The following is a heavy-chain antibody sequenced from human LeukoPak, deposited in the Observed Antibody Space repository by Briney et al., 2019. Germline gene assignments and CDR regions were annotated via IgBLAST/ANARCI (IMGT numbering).Heavy chain of an antibody. Sequence: SETLSLTCTVSGGSISSSSYYWGWIRQPPGKGLEWIGSIYYSGSTYYNPPLKSRVTISVDTSKNQFSLKLSSVTAADTAVYYCARHGDGVLWFGELSWFDPWGQGTLVTVSS. J-gene: IGHJ5*02. D-gene: IGHD3-10*01. CDR1: GGSISSSSYY. CDR3: ARHGDGVLWFGELSWFDP. V-gene: IGHV4-39*01. CDR2: IYYSGST.